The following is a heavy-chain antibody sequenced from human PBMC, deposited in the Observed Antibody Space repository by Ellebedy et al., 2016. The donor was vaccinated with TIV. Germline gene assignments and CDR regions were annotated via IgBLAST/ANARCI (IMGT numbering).Heavy chain of an antibody. J-gene: IGHJ3*02. V-gene: IGHV4-59*13. Sequence: PSETLSLTCSVSGGSISTYFWSWIRQPPGKGLEWIAYIEYSGTTDYNPSLMSRVTMAIDTSKNQFSLKLNSVTAADTAVYYCARTHFYDSSGFYVDAFDIWGQGTLVTVSS. CDR3: ARTHFYDSSGFYVDAFDI. CDR1: GGSISTYF. D-gene: IGHD3-22*01. CDR2: IEYSGTT.